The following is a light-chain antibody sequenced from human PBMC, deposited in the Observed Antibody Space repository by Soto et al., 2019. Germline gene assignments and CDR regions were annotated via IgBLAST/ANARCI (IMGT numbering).Light chain of an antibody. J-gene: IGKJ4*02. CDR3: QSGNTTPRT. CDR1: QIMSTY. CDR2: ATS. Sequence: DIQITHSPCSLSASLGYIFTITFRSIQIMSTYLIWYQQKPGKAAKLLIYATSSLLRGVPSRFSGSRSATEFTLIIISRLPPEFSANYYRQSGNTTPRTFGGGTKVDIK. V-gene: IGKV1-39*01.